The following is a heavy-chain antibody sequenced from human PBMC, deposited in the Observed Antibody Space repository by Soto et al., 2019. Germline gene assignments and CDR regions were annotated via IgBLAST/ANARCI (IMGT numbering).Heavy chain of an antibody. CDR3: ARQPTTGDTDLWFDP. CDR2: IQYRGST. D-gene: IGHD2-21*01. Sequence: PSETLSLTCTVSDDSITSGAYYWGLIRQPPGKGLEWIGTIQYRGSTYYNPSLASRVTVSVDTSKNEFSLKLRSVTAADTAVYYCARQPTTGDTDLWFDPWGQGTLVTVSS. J-gene: IGHJ5*02. V-gene: IGHV4-39*01. CDR1: DDSITSGAYY.